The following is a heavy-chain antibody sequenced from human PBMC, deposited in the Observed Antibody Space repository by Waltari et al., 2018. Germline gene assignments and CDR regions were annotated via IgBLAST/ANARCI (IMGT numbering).Heavy chain of an antibody. D-gene: IGHD2-2*01. Sequence: QVQLQESGPGLVKPSETLSLTCTVSGGSISSHYWSWIRQPPGKGLEWIGYIYYSGSTNYHPSLKRRVTISVDTSKNQFSLKLSSVTAADTAVYYCARFYCSSTSCYGAYYYGMDVWGQGTTVTVSS. CDR1: GGSISSHY. CDR3: ARFYCSSTSCYGAYYYGMDV. J-gene: IGHJ6*02. CDR2: IYYSGST. V-gene: IGHV4-59*11.